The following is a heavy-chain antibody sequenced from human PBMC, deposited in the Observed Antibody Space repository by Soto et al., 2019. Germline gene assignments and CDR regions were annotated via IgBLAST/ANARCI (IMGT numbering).Heavy chain of an antibody. CDR3: ARGGSGAFYLDS. D-gene: IGHD3-10*01. CDR2: INGDGSTT. V-gene: IGHV3-74*01. J-gene: IGHJ4*02. CDR1: GFTFNSYW. Sequence: GGSLRLSCAASGFTFNSYWIHWVRQAPGEGLVWVSRINGDGSTTNYADSVKGRFASSRDNAKNTLYLQMNSLRAEDTAVYYCARGGSGAFYLDSWGQGTLVTVSS.